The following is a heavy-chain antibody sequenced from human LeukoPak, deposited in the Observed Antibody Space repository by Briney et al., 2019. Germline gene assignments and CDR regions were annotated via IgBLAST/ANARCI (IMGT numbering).Heavy chain of an antibody. CDR1: GLTFKSFA. Sequence: HSGGSQRLSCAPSGLTFKSFAKLGPPDSPGGALEGGSPITGSGCRTFYAHSEEGRFTISRDNSKNTLYLQMNRLRAEDTAVYYCAKLSRWAAGTGGDYFDYWGQGTLVTVSS. J-gene: IGHJ4*02. V-gene: IGHV3-23*01. D-gene: IGHD6-19*01. CDR2: ITGSGCRT. CDR3: AKLSRWAAGTGGDYFDY.